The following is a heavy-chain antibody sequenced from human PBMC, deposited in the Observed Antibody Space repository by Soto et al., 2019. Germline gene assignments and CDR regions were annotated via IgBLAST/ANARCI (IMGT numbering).Heavy chain of an antibody. Sequence: ASVKVSCKASRYTFPNYGLTWVRQAPGQGPEWLGWIRLHNGETHYAPNFRGRVTMTTDTSTSTAYMELRGLRSDDTAMYYCATSLGPNGWFDYWGQGNPVTVST. CDR3: ATSLGPNGWFDY. CDR1: RYTFPNYG. J-gene: IGHJ4*02. V-gene: IGHV1-18*01. CDR2: IRLHNGET. D-gene: IGHD6-19*01.